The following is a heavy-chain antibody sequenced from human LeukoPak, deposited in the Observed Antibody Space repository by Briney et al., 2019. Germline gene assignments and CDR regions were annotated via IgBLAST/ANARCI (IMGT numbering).Heavy chain of an antibody. CDR3: ARGSPAAPLDY. CDR2: IYYSGST. D-gene: IGHD6-25*01. Sequence: PSETLSLTCTVSGGSISSYYWSCIRQPPGKGLEWIGYIYYSGSTNYNPSLKSRVTISVDTSKNQFSLKLNSVTAADTAVYYCARGSPAAPLDYWGQGTLVTVSS. J-gene: IGHJ4*02. V-gene: IGHV4-59*01. CDR1: GGSISSYY.